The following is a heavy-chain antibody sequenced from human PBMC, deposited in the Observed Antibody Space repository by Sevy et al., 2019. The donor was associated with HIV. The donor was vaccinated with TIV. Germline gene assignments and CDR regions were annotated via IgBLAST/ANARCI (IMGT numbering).Heavy chain of an antibody. D-gene: IGHD1-26*01. J-gene: IGHJ6*02. CDR3: TTDNEERELLPFYYSYGMDV. Sequence: GGSLRLSCAASGFTFSNAWMSWVRQAPGKGLEWVGRIKSKTDGGTTDYAVPVKGRFTISRDDSKNTLYLQMNSLKTEDTAVYYCTTDNEERELLPFYYSYGMDVWGQGTTVTVSS. CDR2: IKSKTDGGTT. CDR1: GFTFSNAW. V-gene: IGHV3-15*01.